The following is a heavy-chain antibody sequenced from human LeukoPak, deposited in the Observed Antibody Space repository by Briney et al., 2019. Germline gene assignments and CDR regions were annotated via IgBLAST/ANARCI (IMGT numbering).Heavy chain of an antibody. D-gene: IGHD3-22*01. Sequence: GSTNYNPSLKSRVTISVDTSKNQFSLKLSSVTAADTAVYYCARGLRGITMIVSYYYYGMDVWGQGTTVTVSS. J-gene: IGHJ6*02. CDR2: GST. V-gene: IGHV4-34*01. CDR3: ARGLRGITMIVSYYYYGMDV.